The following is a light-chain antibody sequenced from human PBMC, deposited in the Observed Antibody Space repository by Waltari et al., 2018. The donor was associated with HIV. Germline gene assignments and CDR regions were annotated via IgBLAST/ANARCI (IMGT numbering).Light chain of an antibody. J-gene: IGKJ2*01. CDR3: QQYDNLPSYT. Sequence: DLQMTQSPSSLSASVGDRVTSPCQASQDISNYLNWYQQKPGKAPKLLIYDASNLETGVPSRFSGSGSGTDFTFTISSLQPEDIATYYCQQYDNLPSYTFGQGTKLEIK. V-gene: IGKV1-33*01. CDR2: DAS. CDR1: QDISNY.